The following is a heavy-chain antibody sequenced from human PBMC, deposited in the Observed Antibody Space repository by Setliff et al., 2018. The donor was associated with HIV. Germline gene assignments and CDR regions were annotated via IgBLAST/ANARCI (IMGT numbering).Heavy chain of an antibody. D-gene: IGHD3-10*01. CDR1: GYTFTSYG. Sequence: ASVKVSCKASGYTFTSYGISWVRQAPGQGLEWMGLINPTGDITFYPQKFQARVTMTRDTSTSTVYLELRSLRSEDTAVYFCASKGGSENFPDSDAFDIWGLGTLVTVSS. CDR3: ASKGGSENFPDSDAFDI. V-gene: IGHV1-46*01. CDR2: INPTGDIT. J-gene: IGHJ3*02.